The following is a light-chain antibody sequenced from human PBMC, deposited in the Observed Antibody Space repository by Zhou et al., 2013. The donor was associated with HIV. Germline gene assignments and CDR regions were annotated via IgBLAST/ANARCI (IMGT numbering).Light chain of an antibody. CDR2: GAS. Sequence: EIVMTQSPATLSVSPGERATLSCRASQSVSSNLAWYQQKPGQAPRLLIYGASTGATGIPARFSGSGSGTEFTLTISSMQSEDFAVYYCQQYNSWPLTFGRGTKMEIK. CDR1: QSVSSN. J-gene: IGKJ4*01. V-gene: IGKV3-15*01. CDR3: QQYNSWPLT.